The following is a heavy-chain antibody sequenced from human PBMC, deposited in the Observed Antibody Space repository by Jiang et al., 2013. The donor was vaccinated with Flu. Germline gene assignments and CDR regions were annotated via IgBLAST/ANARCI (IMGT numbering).Heavy chain of an antibody. CDR3: ARESYGDYHLDY. Sequence: GSGLVKPSETLSLTCTVSGGSISSYYWIWIRQPAEKGLEWIGRIYSSGSTNYNPSLKSRVTMSVDMSKSHFSLELSSVTAADTAVYYCARESYGDYHLDYWGQGTLVTVSS. D-gene: IGHD4-17*01. CDR2: IYSSGST. CDR1: GGSISSYY. V-gene: IGHV4-4*07. J-gene: IGHJ4*02.